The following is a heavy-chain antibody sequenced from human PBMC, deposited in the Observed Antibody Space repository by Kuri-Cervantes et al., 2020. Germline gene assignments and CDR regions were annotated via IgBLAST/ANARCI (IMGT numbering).Heavy chain of an antibody. D-gene: IGHD3-16*01. J-gene: IGHJ4*02. CDR3: ARDGGPVDY. CDR2: INPSGGST. Sequence: ASVKVSCKASGGTFSSYAISWVRQAPGQGLEWMGIINPSGGSTSYAQKFQGRVTITRDTSASTAYMELSSLRSEDTAVYYCARDGGPVDYWGQGTLVTVSS. V-gene: IGHV1-46*01. CDR1: GGTFSSYA.